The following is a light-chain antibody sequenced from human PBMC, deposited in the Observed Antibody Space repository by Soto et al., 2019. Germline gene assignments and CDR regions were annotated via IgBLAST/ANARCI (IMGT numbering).Light chain of an antibody. CDR2: EVN. CDR1: SSDVGGYNF. J-gene: IGLJ3*02. Sequence: QSALTQPASVSGSPGQSITISCTGTSSDVGGYNFVSWYQQHPGKAPKLMIYEVNTRPSGVSNRFSGSKSGNTASLTISGLQAEDEADYYCSSYTSGTTLVVFGGGTKLTVL. CDR3: SSYTSGTTLVV. V-gene: IGLV2-14*01.